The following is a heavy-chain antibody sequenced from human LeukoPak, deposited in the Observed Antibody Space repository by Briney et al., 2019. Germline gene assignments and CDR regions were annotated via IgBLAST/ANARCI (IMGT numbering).Heavy chain of an antibody. CDR2: ISSSSSTI. Sequence: GGSLRLSCAASGFTFSTYNINWVRQAPGKGLEWVSYISSSSSTIYYADSVKGRFTISRDNAKNSLYLQMNSLRAEDTAVYYCASRATYYYGMDVWGQGTTVTVSS. V-gene: IGHV3-48*01. J-gene: IGHJ6*02. CDR1: GFTFSTYN. D-gene: IGHD1-26*01. CDR3: ASRATYYYGMDV.